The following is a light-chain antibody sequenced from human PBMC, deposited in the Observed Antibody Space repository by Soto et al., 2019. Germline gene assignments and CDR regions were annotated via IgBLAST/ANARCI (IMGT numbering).Light chain of an antibody. CDR1: QSVSSY. CDR2: DAS. Sequence: EIVFTYSPATLSFSRVERATLSCRASQSVSSYLAWYQQKPGQAPRLLIYDASNRATGIPARFSGSGSGTDFTLTISSLEPEDFAVYYCQQRSNWPITFGQGTRLEIK. J-gene: IGKJ5*01. CDR3: QQRSNWPIT. V-gene: IGKV3-11*01.